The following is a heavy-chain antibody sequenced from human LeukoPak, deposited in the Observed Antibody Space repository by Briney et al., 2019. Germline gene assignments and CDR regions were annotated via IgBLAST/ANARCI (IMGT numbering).Heavy chain of an antibody. CDR1: GGSVSSGSYY. V-gene: IGHV4-61*01. CDR2: IYYSGST. D-gene: IGHD3-3*01. Sequence: SETLSLTCTVSGGSVSSGSYYWSWIRQPPGKGLEWIGYIYYSGSTNYNPSFKSRVTISLDTSKNQFSLKLSSVTAADTAVYYCARADYDFWSGYPAVNAFDIWGQGTMVTVSS. J-gene: IGHJ3*02. CDR3: ARADYDFWSGYPAVNAFDI.